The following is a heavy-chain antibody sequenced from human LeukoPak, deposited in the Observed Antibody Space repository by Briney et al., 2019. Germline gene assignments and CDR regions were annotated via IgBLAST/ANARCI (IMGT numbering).Heavy chain of an antibody. D-gene: IGHD3-22*01. CDR1: GYTFTNYG. CDR3: ARVVITTSKHDAFDI. J-gene: IGHJ3*02. Sequence: ASVKVSCKASGYTFTNYGISWVRQAPGQGLEWMGWNSAYNGNTNYAENLQRRVTMTTDTSTSTAYMELRSLRSDDTAVYYCARVVITTSKHDAFDIWGQGTMVTVSS. CDR2: NSAYNGNT. V-gene: IGHV1-18*01.